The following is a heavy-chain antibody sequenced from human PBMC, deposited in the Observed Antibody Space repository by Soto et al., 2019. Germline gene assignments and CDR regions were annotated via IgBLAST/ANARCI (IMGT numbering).Heavy chain of an antibody. CDR3: ARQSGAPDLYYYYGMDV. D-gene: IGHD1-26*01. Sequence: EVQLVESGGGLVKPGGSLRLSCAASGLTFNSHSMNWVRQAPGKGLEWVSFIGSSSSYIYYADSVKGRFTISRDNAKNSLYLQMNSLRVEDTAVYYCARQSGAPDLYYYYGMDVWGQGTTVTVSS. J-gene: IGHJ6*02. V-gene: IGHV3-21*01. CDR1: GLTFNSHS. CDR2: IGSSSSYI.